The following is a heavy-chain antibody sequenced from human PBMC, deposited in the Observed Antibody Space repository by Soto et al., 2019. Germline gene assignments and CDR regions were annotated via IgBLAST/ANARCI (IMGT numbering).Heavy chain of an antibody. CDR2: IIPIFGTA. D-gene: IGHD3-10*01. J-gene: IGHJ4*02. CDR1: GGTFSSYA. V-gene: IGHV1-69*01. Sequence: QVQLVQSGAEVKKPGYSVKVSCKASGGTFSSYAISWVRQAPGQGLEWMGGIIPIFGTANYAQKFNGRVTITADESTSTAYMELSSLRSEDTAVYYCARDDYYGSGSYGFYFDYWGQGTLVTVSS. CDR3: ARDDYYGSGSYGFYFDY.